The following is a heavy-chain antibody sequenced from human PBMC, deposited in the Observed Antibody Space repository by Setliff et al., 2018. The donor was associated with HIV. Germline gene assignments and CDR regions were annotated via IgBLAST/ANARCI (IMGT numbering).Heavy chain of an antibody. CDR1: GASTSSNNW. D-gene: IGHD2-2*01. J-gene: IGHJ4*02. V-gene: IGHV4-4*02. CDR2: IHYSGST. CDR3: ARAMGGSRTDFDY. Sequence: TSETLSLTCAVSGASTSSNNWWTWVRQPPGRGLEWIGEIHYSGSTNYNPSLKSRVSISIDTSKNQSSLKLTSETAADTAVYYCARAMGGSRTDFDYWGQGTLVTVSS.